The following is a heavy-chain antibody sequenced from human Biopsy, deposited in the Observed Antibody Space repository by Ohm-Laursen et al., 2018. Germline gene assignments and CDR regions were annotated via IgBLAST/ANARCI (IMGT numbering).Heavy chain of an antibody. J-gene: IGHJ6*02. V-gene: IGHV1-69*01. Sequence: SSVKVSCKASGGAFTNYAINWERQAPGHGLEWMGGIITVSETAGYAERFQGRVTITADVTTTTAYMDLSGLRSEDTAVYYCVAYPSSGFFENNDDFAMDVWGQGTTVIVSS. CDR1: GGAFTNYA. D-gene: IGHD6-19*01. CDR3: VAYPSSGFFENNDDFAMDV. CDR2: IITVSETA.